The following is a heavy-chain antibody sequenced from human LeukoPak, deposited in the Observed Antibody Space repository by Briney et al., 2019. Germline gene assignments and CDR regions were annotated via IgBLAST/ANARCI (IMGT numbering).Heavy chain of an antibody. V-gene: IGHV1-69*13. Sequence: SVKVSCKASGGTFSSYAISWVRQAPGQGLEWMGGIIPIFGTANYAQKFQGRVTITADESTSTAYMELSSLRSEDTAVYYCASGWGGHCSGGSCFYYFDYWGQGTLVTVSS. CDR1: GGTFSSYA. J-gene: IGHJ4*02. CDR3: ASGWGGHCSGGSCFYYFDY. D-gene: IGHD2-15*01. CDR2: IIPIFGTA.